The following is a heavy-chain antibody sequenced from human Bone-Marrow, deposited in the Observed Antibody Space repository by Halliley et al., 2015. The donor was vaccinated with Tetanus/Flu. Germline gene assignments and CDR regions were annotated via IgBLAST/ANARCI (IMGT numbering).Heavy chain of an antibody. J-gene: IGHJ3*01. Sequence: RINNGGSGTSYADSVKGRFIVARDNAEKALFLQMASLSAEDTAVYFCATLAQDSGGYRDVFDAWGQGTMVAVSS. V-gene: IGHV3-74*01. CDR2: INNGGSGT. CDR3: ATLAQDSGGYRDVFDA. D-gene: IGHD3-22*01.